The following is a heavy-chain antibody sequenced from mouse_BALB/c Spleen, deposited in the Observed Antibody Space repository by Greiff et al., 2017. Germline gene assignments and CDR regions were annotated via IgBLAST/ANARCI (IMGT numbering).Heavy chain of an antibody. J-gene: IGHJ3*01. CDR2: IYPGSGST. CDR3: ASDYYGSSTPLLD. D-gene: IGHD1-1*01. CDR1: GYTFTDYV. Sequence: QVQLQQSGPELVKPGASVKLSCTASGYTFTDYVISWVKQRTGQGLEWIGEIYPGSGSTYYNEKFKGKATLTAAKSSNTAYMQLSSLTSEDSAVYFCASDYYGSSTPLLDWGQGTLVTVSA. V-gene: IGHV1-77*01.